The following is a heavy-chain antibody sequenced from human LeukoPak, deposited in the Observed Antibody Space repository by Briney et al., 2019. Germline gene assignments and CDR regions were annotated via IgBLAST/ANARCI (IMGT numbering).Heavy chain of an antibody. J-gene: IGHJ4*02. CDR2: IYHSGST. D-gene: IGHD1-1*01. Sequence: SETLSLTCTVSGYSISSGYYWGWIRQPPGKGLEWIGSIYHSGSTYYNSSLESRVTISVDTSKNQFSLKVRSVTAADTAIYYCARIPEPVGINYFDSWGQGTLLTVSS. CDR1: GYSISSGYY. CDR3: ARIPEPVGINYFDS. V-gene: IGHV4-38-2*02.